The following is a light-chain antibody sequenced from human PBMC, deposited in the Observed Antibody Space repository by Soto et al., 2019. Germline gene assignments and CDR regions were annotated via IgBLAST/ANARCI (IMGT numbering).Light chain of an antibody. Sequence: EILMTQSPTTLSVSPGERATLSCRASQSVSSNLAWYQQKPGQAPGLLVYDASTRATDIPARFSGSGSGTDFTLTISSLQSEDFALYYCQQYDDWPLTFGGGTKVDI. J-gene: IGKJ4*01. CDR2: DAS. CDR3: QQYDDWPLT. V-gene: IGKV3D-15*01. CDR1: QSVSSN.